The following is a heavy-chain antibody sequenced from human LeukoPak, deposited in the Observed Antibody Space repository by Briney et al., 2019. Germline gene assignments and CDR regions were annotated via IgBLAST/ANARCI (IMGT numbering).Heavy chain of an antibody. D-gene: IGHD3-22*01. V-gene: IGHV3-30*02. CDR1: GFTFNSYG. CDR2: IYYDGRNA. CDR3: AKVGYHDASGHFYYMDV. J-gene: IGHJ6*03. Sequence: GGSLRLSCAASGFTFNSYGRYWVRQAPGKGLECGAFIYYDGRNAYYADSVKGRFTISRDNSKNTLYLQMNSLRTEDTAVYHCAKVGYHDASGHFYYMDVWGNGTTVTVSS.